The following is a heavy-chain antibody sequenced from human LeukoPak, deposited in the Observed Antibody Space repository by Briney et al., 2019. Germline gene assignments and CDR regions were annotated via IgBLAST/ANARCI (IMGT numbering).Heavy chain of an antibody. Sequence: GASVKVSCKASGYTFTSYYMHWVRQAPGQGLEWMGIINPSGGSTSYAQKFQGRVTMTRDTSTSTVYMELSSLRSEDTAVYYCARDVVVPAAWRYGMGYWGQGTLVTVSS. CDR1: GYTFTSYY. CDR2: INPSGGST. CDR3: ARDVVVPAAWRYGMGY. J-gene: IGHJ4*02. V-gene: IGHV1-46*01. D-gene: IGHD2-2*01.